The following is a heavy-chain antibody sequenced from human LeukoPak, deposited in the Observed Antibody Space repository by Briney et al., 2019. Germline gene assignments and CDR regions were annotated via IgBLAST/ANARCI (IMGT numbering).Heavy chain of an antibody. V-gene: IGHV4-31*03. CDR3: ARDGCSSTSCYYYYYYGMDV. Sequence: SETLSLTCTVSGGSISSGGYYWSWIRQHPGKGLEWIGYIHYSGSTSYYPSLKSRVTMSVDTSKNQFSLKLSSVTAADTAVYYCARDGCSSTSCYYYYYYGMDVWGQGTTVTVSS. CDR2: IHYSGST. CDR1: GGSISSGGYY. D-gene: IGHD2-2*01. J-gene: IGHJ6*02.